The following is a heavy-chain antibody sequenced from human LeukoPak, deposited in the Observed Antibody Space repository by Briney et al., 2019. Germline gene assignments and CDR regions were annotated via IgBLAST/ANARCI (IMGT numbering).Heavy chain of an antibody. CDR2: IYHSGST. CDR3: ARHVRRYGSGYYYMDV. Sequence: PSETLSLTCTVSGYSISSGYYWGWIRQPPGKGLEWIGSIYHSGSTYYNPSLKSRVTISVDTSKNQFSLKLSSVTAADTAVYYCARHVRRYGSGYYYMDVWGKGTTVTISS. V-gene: IGHV4-38-2*02. D-gene: IGHD3-10*01. J-gene: IGHJ6*03. CDR1: GYSISSGYY.